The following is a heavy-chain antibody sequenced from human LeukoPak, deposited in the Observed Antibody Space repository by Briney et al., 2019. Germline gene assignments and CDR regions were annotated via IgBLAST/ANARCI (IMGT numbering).Heavy chain of an antibody. CDR1: GGSISSSSYY. CDR2: IYYSGST. D-gene: IGHD3-3*01. V-gene: IGHV4-39*01. CDR3: ARGMRPYWGIWRGAFDI. Sequence: SETLSLTCTVSGGSISSSSYYWGWIRQPPGKGLEWIGSIYYSGSTYYNPSLKSRVTLSVDTSKNQLSLKLSSVTAADTAVYYCARGMRPYWGIWRGAFDIWGQGTMVTVSS. J-gene: IGHJ3*02.